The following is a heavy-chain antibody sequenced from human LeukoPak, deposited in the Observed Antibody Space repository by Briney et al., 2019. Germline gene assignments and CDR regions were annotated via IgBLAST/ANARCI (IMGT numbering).Heavy chain of an antibody. V-gene: IGHV3-21*04. J-gene: IGHJ5*02. CDR1: GFTFSSYS. D-gene: IGHD2-2*01. CDR3: ANPSGYCSSTSCSFDP. Sequence: GGSLRLSCAASGFTFSSYSMNWVRQAPGKGLEWVSSISSSSSYIYYADSVKGRFTISRDNAKNSLYLQMNSLRAEDTAVYYCANPSGYCSSTSCSFDPWGQGTLVTVSS. CDR2: ISSSSSYI.